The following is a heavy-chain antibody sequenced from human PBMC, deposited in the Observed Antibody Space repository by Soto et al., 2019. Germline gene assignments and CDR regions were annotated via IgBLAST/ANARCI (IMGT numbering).Heavy chain of an antibody. CDR2: IWYDGSNK. J-gene: IGHJ4*02. D-gene: IGHD3-22*01. Sequence: QVQLVESGGGVVQPGRSLRLSCAASGFTFSSYGMHWVRQAPGKGLEWVAVIWYDGSNKYYADSVKGRFTISRDNSKNTLYLQMNSLRAEDTAVYYCARQANPTMLFTRFKEKVDLGGGHYYDNVYFDYWGQGTLVTVSS. CDR1: GFTFSSYG. CDR3: ARQANPTMLFTRFKEKVDLGGGHYYDNVYFDY. V-gene: IGHV3-33*01.